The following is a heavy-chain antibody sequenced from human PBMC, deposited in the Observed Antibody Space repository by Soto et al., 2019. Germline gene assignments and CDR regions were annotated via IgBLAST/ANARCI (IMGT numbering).Heavy chain of an antibody. CDR3: SKWSGFGDA. D-gene: IGHD3-10*01. CDR1: GFTFSSYS. Sequence: EVQLTESGGGLVQPGGSLRLCCAASGFTFSSYSMTWVRQAPGKGLEWVSGISDSGGNTWYADSVKGRFTISRDNSKNTLFLQMNSLRAEDTAVYFCSKWSGFGDAWGQGTLVTVSS. V-gene: IGHV3-23*01. CDR2: ISDSGGNT. J-gene: IGHJ5*02.